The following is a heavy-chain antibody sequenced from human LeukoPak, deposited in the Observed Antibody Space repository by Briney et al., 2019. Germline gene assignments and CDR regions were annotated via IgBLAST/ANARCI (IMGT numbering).Heavy chain of an antibody. Sequence: GGSLRLSCAASGFTFSSYGMSWVRQAPGKGLEWVSAISGSGGSTYYADSVKGRFTISRDNAKNSLYLQMNSLRAEDTAVYYCARVYSGYDIWGQGTLVTVSS. CDR1: GFTFSSYG. CDR2: ISGSGGST. J-gene: IGHJ4*02. CDR3: ARVYSGYDI. V-gene: IGHV3-23*01. D-gene: IGHD5-12*01.